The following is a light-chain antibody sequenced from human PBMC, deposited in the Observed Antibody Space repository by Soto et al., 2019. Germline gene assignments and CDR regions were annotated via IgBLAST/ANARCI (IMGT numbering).Light chain of an antibody. J-gene: IGKJ5*01. CDR2: DAS. CDR3: QQRSNWPPEIT. V-gene: IGKV3D-20*02. Sequence: VMTQSPDTLSVSHGERATLSCRASQSVSSSYLAWYQQKPGQAPRLLIYDASNRATGIPARFSGSGSGTDFTLTISRLEPEDFAGYYCQQRSNWPPEITFGQGTRLE. CDR1: QSVSSSY.